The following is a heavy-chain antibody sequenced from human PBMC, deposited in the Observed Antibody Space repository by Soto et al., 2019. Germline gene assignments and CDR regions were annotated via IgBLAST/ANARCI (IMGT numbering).Heavy chain of an antibody. CDR1: GFTVSSNY. CDR3: AREGGIVGATDAFDI. Sequence: GGSLRLSCAASGFTVSSNYMSWVRQAPGKGLEWVSVIYSGGSTYYADSVKGRFTISRHNSKNTLYLQMNSLRAEDTAVYYCAREGGIVGATDAFDIWGQGTMVTVSS. CDR2: IYSGGST. V-gene: IGHV3-53*04. J-gene: IGHJ3*02. D-gene: IGHD1-26*01.